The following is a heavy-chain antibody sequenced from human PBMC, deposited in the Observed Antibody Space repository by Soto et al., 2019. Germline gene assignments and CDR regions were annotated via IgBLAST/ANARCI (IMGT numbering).Heavy chain of an antibody. Sequence: QITLKESGPTLVKPTQTLTLTCTFSGFSLSTSGVGVGWIRQPPGKALEWLALIYWDDAKPYSPSLKTRLTITQDTSKNQVVLTMTNMDPVDTATYSGAHSEVTDAFDIWGQGTMVTVSS. V-gene: IGHV2-5*02. J-gene: IGHJ3*02. CDR1: GFSLSTSGVG. CDR2: IYWDDAK. D-gene: IGHD2-21*02. CDR3: AHSEVTDAFDI.